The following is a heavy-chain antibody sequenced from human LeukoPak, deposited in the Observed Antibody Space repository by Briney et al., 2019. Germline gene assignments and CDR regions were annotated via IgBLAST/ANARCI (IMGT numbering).Heavy chain of an antibody. V-gene: IGHV3-11*01. D-gene: IGHD3-22*01. J-gene: IGHJ3*02. CDR3: ASGPVPYYDSSGYSGAFDI. Sequence: GGSLRLSCAASGFTFSDYYMSWIRQAPGKGLEWVSYISSSGSTIYYADSVKGRFTISRDNAKNSLYLQMNSLRAEDTAVYHCASGPVPYYDSSGYSGAFDIWGQGTMVTVSA. CDR1: GFTFSDYY. CDR2: ISSSGSTI.